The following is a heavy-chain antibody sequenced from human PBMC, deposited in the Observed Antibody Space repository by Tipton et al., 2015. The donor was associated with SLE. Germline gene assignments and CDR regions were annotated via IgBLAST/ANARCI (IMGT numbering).Heavy chain of an antibody. Sequence: TLSLTCIVSRYSISSGYYWGWMRQAPGKELEWIGSFYHSANTYYNPSLTSRVTISADTSKNQFSLRLTSVTAADTALYYCARSVLAYRSGAFDFWGQGTLVTVAS. V-gene: IGHV4-38-2*02. CDR3: ARSVLAYRSGAFDF. CDR1: RYSISSGYY. J-gene: IGHJ4*02. CDR2: FYHSANT. D-gene: IGHD2-15*01.